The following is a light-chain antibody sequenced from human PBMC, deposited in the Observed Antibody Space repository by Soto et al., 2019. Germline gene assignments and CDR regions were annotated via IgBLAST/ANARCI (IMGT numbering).Light chain of an antibody. CDR2: DAS. CDR1: QSVGTY. V-gene: IGKV3-11*01. CDR3: QQRSNRPGT. J-gene: IGKJ3*01. Sequence: EIVLTQSPATLSLSPGERAILSCRASQSVGTYLAWYQQKPGQAPRLLIYDASNRATGIPARFGGSGSGTDFTLTINSLEPEDFAVYYCQQRSNRPGTFGTGTKVDIK.